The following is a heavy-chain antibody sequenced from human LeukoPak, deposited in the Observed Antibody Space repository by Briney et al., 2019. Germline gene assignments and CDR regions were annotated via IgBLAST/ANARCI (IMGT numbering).Heavy chain of an antibody. V-gene: IGHV1-69*13. Sequence: GASVKVSCKASGGTFSNYAISWVRQAPGQGLEWMGGIIPIFGTANYAQKFQGRVTITADESTSTAYMELSSLRSEDTAVYYCARGIHVDTAMAAFDYWGQGTLVTVSS. CDR1: GGTFSNYA. CDR2: IIPIFGTA. D-gene: IGHD5-18*01. CDR3: ARGIHVDTAMAAFDY. J-gene: IGHJ4*02.